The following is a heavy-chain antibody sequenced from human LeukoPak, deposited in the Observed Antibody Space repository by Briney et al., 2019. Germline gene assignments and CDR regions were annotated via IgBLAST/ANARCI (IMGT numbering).Heavy chain of an antibody. Sequence: GESLKISCKGFGYRFTDYWIGWVRQVPGKGLEWMGIIYPGDSDTRYSPSLQGQVTISADKSISTAYLQWSSLKASDTAIFYCARSSAPGIAVSPFDFWGQGTLVTVFS. CDR3: ARSSAPGIAVSPFDF. D-gene: IGHD6-19*01. V-gene: IGHV5-51*01. CDR2: IYPGDSDT. J-gene: IGHJ4*02. CDR1: GYRFTDYW.